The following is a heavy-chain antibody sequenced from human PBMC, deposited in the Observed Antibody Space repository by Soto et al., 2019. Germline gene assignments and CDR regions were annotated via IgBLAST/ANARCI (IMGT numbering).Heavy chain of an antibody. Sequence: SVNVSCKASGGTFSSYAISWVRQAPGQGLEWMGGIIPIFGTANYAQKFQGRVTITADKSTSTAYMELSSLRSEDTAVYYCARVEPFLGYCSGGSCLRANWFDPWGQGTLVTVSS. J-gene: IGHJ5*02. CDR1: GGTFSSYA. V-gene: IGHV1-69*06. CDR2: IIPIFGTA. CDR3: ARVEPFLGYCSGGSCLRANWFDP. D-gene: IGHD2-15*01.